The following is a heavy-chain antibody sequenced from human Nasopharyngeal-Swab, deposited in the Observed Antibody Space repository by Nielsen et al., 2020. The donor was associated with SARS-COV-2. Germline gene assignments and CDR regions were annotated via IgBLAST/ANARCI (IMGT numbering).Heavy chain of an antibody. D-gene: IGHD3-3*01. CDR2: INTNTGNP. Sequence: ASVKVSCKASGYNFTTYAVNWVRQAPGQGLEWMGWINTNTGNPTYAQGFTGRFVFSLDTSVSTAYLQISSLKAEDTAVYYCAREEGITIFGVPIGFGYYGMDVWGQGTTVTVSS. J-gene: IGHJ6*02. V-gene: IGHV7-4-1*02. CDR3: AREEGITIFGVPIGFGYYGMDV. CDR1: GYNFTTYA.